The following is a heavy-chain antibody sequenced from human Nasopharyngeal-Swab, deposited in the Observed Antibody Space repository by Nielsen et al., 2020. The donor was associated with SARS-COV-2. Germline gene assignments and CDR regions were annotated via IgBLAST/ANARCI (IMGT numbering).Heavy chain of an antibody. Sequence: SETLSLPCTVSGGSISSYYWSWIRQPAGKGLEWIGRIYTSGSTNYNPSLKSRVTMSVDTSKNQFSLKLSSVTAADTAVYYCAREMGIAAAGGYYYYYGMDVWGQGTTVTVSS. V-gene: IGHV4-4*07. CDR1: GGSISSYY. J-gene: IGHJ6*02. CDR3: AREMGIAAAGGYYYYYGMDV. CDR2: IYTSGST. D-gene: IGHD6-13*01.